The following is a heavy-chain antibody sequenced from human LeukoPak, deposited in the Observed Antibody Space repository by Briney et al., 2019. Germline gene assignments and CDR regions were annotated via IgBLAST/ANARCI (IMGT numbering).Heavy chain of an antibody. CDR1: GGSISSHY. Sequence: SETLSLTCSVSGGSISSHYWTWIRQPPGKGLEWIGEIYHSGRTNFNPSLKSRVTISVDKSKNQFSLRLNSVTAADTAVYYCARVQFSSGSLDYWGQGTLVTVSS. CDR2: IYHSGRT. CDR3: ARVQFSSGSLDY. V-gene: IGHV4-59*11. J-gene: IGHJ4*02. D-gene: IGHD6-19*01.